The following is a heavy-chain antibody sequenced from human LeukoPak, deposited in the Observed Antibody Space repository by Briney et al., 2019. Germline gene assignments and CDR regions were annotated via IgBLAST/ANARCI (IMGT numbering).Heavy chain of an antibody. CDR3: ARHFLPDYYYYGMDV. J-gene: IGHJ6*02. CDR2: IYPGDSDT. D-gene: IGHD2-2*01. V-gene: IGHV5-51*01. Sequence: GESLKISCKGSGYSFTSYWIGWVRQMPGKGLGWRWIIYPGDSDTRYSPSFQGQVTISADKSISTAYLQWSSLKASDTAMYYCARHFLPDYYYYGMDVWGQGTTVTVSS. CDR1: GYSFTSYW.